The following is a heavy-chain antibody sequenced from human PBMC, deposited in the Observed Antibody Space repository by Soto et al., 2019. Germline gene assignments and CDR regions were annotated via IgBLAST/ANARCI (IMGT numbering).Heavy chain of an antibody. V-gene: IGHV4-59*01. CDR3: ARGYSSNWFRVDY. CDR1: GGSINSYY. D-gene: IGHD6-13*01. CDR2: VYSSGST. Sequence: SETLSLTCTVSGGSINSYYWSWIRQPPGKGLEWIGHVYSSGSTDYNPSLRSRLTISVDTSKNQFSLNLNSVTAADTALYHCARGYSSNWFRVDYWGQGILVTVSS. J-gene: IGHJ4*02.